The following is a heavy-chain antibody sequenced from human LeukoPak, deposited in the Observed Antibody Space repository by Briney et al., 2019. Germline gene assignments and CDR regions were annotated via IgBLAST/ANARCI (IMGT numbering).Heavy chain of an antibody. CDR1: GFTVRNNY. D-gene: IGHD3-10*01. CDR3: ATGERMVRGDGVDY. V-gene: IGHV3-66*01. CDR2: IYSGGST. J-gene: IGHJ4*02. Sequence: LSGGSLRLSCAASGFTVRNNYMSWVRQAPGKGLEWVSVIYSGGSTYYADSVKGRFTISRDSSKNTLYLQMNSLRAEDTAVYFCATGERMVRGDGVDYWGQGTLVTVSS.